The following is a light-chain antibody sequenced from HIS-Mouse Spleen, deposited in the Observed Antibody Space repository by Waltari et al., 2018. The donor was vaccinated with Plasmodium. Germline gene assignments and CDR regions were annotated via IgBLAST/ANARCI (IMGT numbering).Light chain of an antibody. CDR2: AAS. CDR3: QQSSCTWT. Sequence: DIQMTQSPSSLSASVGDRVTITCRASQSISSYLNWYQQKPGKAPKLLIYAASSLQSGVPSRFSGSGSGTDFTLTISSLQPEYFATYYCQQSSCTWTFRKGKKGE. J-gene: IGKJ1*01. V-gene: IGKV1-39*01. CDR1: QSISSY.